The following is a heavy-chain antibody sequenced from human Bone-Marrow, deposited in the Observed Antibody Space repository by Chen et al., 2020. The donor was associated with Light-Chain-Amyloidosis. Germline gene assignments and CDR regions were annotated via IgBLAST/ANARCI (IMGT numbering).Heavy chain of an antibody. CDR2: IHYSGNT. V-gene: IGHV4-31*03. Sequence: QVQLQESGPGLVPPSETLSLTCSVSCVSITSGGYYWTWIRQRPGKDLEWIGYIHYSGNTLYNPSLKSRLTISRDTSKNQFSLNLSSVTAADTAVYYCATEFSTGGKNWNFHLWGRGTLVTVSS. J-gene: IGHJ2*01. CDR3: ATEFSTGGKNWNFHL. D-gene: IGHD3-10*01. CDR1: CVSITSGGYY.